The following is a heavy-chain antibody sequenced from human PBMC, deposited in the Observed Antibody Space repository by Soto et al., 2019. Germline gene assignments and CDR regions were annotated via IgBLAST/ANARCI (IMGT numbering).Heavy chain of an antibody. CDR1: GYTFTSYA. CDR3: ARDLGGGPDY. D-gene: IGHD2-15*01. Sequence: QVQLVQSGAEVKKPGASVKVSCKASGYTFTSYAIHSVRQAPGQRLEWMGWINAGNGNTKYSQKFQDRVTITRDTSASTAYMELSSLRSEETAVYYCARDLGGGPDYWGQGTLVTVSS. CDR2: INAGNGNT. J-gene: IGHJ4*02. V-gene: IGHV1-3*01.